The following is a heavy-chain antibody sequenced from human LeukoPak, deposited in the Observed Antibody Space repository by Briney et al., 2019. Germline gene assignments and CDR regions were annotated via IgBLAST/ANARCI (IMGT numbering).Heavy chain of an antibody. D-gene: IGHD3-10*01. CDR1: GFTFRRHW. Sequence: GGSLRLSCAASGFTFRRHWMSWVRQAPGEGLEWLANIKDDGSEQYHVDSVEGRFTISRDNAKNSVYLQMNSLRAEDTAVYYCVRDGEGRRGFDNWGQGTLVTVSS. V-gene: IGHV3-7*01. J-gene: IGHJ4*02. CDR3: VRDGEGRRGFDN. CDR2: IKDDGSEQ.